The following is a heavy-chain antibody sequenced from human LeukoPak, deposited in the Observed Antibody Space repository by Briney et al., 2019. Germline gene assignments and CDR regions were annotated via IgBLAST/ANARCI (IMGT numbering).Heavy chain of an antibody. CDR1: GYSISSGYY. CDR2: IYHNGNT. J-gene: IGHJ6*02. V-gene: IGHV4-38-2*01. CDR3: ARADPYYYYYGMDV. Sequence: PSETLSLTCAVSGYSISSGYYWGWIRQPPGKGLEWIGTIYHNGNTYYNPSLKSRVTISVDTSKNQFSLKLSSVTAADTAVYYCARADPYYYYYGMDVWGQGTTVTVSS.